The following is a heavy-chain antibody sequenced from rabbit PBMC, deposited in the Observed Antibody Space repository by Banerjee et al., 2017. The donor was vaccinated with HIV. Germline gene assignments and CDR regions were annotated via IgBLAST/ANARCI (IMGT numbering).Heavy chain of an antibody. CDR2: IGAGSSGST. CDR3: ARSHYYTDGCAGGFGL. Sequence: QSLEESGGDLVKPGASLTLTCTASGFSFSSSYYMCWVRQAPGKGLEWIACIGAGSSGSTYYASWAKGRFTISKTSSTTVTLQMTSLTAADTATYFCARSHYYTDGCAGGFGLWGPGTLVTVS. V-gene: IGHV1S40*01. D-gene: IGHD6-1*01. J-gene: IGHJ4*01. CDR1: GFSFSSSYY.